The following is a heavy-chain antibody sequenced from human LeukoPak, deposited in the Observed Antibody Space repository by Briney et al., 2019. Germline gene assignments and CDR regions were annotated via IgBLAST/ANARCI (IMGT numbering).Heavy chain of an antibody. J-gene: IGHJ4*02. CDR2: ISYDGSNK. CDR3: ARDMRKMVLVSYLDY. V-gene: IGHV3-30-3*01. Sequence: GGSLRLSCAASGFTFSSYAMHWVRQAPGKGLEWVAVISYDGSNKYYADSVKGRFTISRDNSKNTLYLQMNSLRAEDTAVYYCARDMRKMVLVSYLDYWGQGTLVTVSS. D-gene: IGHD2-8*01. CDR1: GFTFSSYA.